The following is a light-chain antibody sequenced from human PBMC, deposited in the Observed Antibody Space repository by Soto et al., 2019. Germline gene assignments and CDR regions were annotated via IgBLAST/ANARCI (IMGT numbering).Light chain of an antibody. CDR2: DAS. Sequence: EIVLTQSPATLSLSPGERATLSCRASQSVSSYLAWYQQKPGQAPRLLIYDASNRATGIPARFSGSGSGTDFTVTISRLEPEDFAVYYCQQYGSSPYTFGQGTKLEIK. V-gene: IGKV3-11*01. CDR3: QQYGSSPYT. CDR1: QSVSSY. J-gene: IGKJ2*01.